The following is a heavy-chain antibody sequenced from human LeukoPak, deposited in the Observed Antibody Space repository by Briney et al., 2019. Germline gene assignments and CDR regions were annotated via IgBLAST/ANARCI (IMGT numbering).Heavy chain of an antibody. V-gene: IGHV4-34*01. CDR2: INHSGST. J-gene: IGHJ4*02. CDR1: GGSFSGYY. Sequence: PSETLSLTCAVYGGSFSGYYWSWIRQPPGKGLEWIGEINHSGSTNYNPSLKSRVTISVDTSKNQFSLKLSSVTAADTAVYYCARFQWLASSFDYWGQGTLVTVSS. CDR3: ARFQWLASSFDY. D-gene: IGHD6-19*01.